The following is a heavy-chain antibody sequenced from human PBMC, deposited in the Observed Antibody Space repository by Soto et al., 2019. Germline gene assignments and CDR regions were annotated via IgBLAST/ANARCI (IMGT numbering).Heavy chain of an antibody. Sequence: GGSLRLSCAASGFTFSSYGMHWVRQAPGKGLEWVAVIWYDGSNKYYADSVKGRFTISRDNSKNTLYLQMNSLRAEDTAVYYCARERSGNIWGSYRSSEGGNGGYFQHWGQGTLVTVSS. J-gene: IGHJ1*01. CDR1: GFTFSSYG. CDR2: IWYDGSNK. CDR3: ARERSGNIWGSYRSSEGGNGGYFQH. D-gene: IGHD3-16*02. V-gene: IGHV3-33*01.